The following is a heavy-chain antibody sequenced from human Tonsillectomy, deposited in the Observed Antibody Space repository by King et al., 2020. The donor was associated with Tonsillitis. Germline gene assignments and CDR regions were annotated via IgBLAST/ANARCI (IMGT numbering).Heavy chain of an antibody. CDR2: INPSSGST. D-gene: IGHD3-16*01. J-gene: IGHJ5*02. V-gene: IGHV1-46*03. CDR1: GYTFTTYY. Sequence: VQLVQSGAEVKKPGASVKVSCKASGYTFTTYYIHWVRQAPGQGLEWMGMINPSSGSTSYAQKFQGRVTMTRDTSTSTVYMELSSLRSEDTAVYYCGRAFFDYVLVPWGQGTLVTVSS. CDR3: GRAFFDYVLVP.